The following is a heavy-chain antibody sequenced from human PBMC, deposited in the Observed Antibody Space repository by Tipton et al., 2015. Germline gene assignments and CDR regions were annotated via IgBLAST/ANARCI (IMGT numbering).Heavy chain of an antibody. D-gene: IGHD7-27*01. CDR3: ATALPGSSSFDH. Sequence: TLSLTCSVSGGSISSEYWSWIRQPPGKGLGWIGYVFYTGSTCYNPSLESRVTISVDTFENQLSLKLSSVTAAATAVYYCATALPGSSSFDHWGPGTLVSVSS. CDR2: VFYTGST. J-gene: IGHJ4*02. CDR1: GGSISSEY. V-gene: IGHV4-59*01.